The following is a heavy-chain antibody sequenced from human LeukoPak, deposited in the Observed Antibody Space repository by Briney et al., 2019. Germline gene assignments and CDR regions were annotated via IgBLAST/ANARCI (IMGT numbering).Heavy chain of an antibody. CDR3: ARDPYSGNYGPYYYYYMDV. CDR1: GFSFDEYA. J-gene: IGHJ6*03. D-gene: IGHD1-26*01. CDR2: ISYSSETI. Sequence: PGRSLRLSCAASGFSFDEYAMHWVRQVPGKGLEWVSGISYSSETIGYVDSVKGRFTISRDNAKNSLYLQMDSLRVEDTAVYYCARDPYSGNYGPYYYYYMDVWGKGTTVTISS. V-gene: IGHV3-9*01.